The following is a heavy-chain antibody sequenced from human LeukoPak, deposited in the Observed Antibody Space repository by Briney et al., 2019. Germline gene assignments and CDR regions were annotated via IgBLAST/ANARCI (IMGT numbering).Heavy chain of an antibody. CDR1: GFTFSRHG. CDR2: ISNDGSRK. D-gene: IGHD3-3*01. Sequence: GRSLRLSCAPSGFTFSRHGMHWVRQAPGKGLEWVAIISNDGSRKYYAHSVEGRFTISRDNSKNTLYLQMDSLRAEDTAVYYCARDRAWNYFDYWGQGTPVTVS. V-gene: IGHV3-30*03. CDR3: ARDRAWNYFDY. J-gene: IGHJ4*02.